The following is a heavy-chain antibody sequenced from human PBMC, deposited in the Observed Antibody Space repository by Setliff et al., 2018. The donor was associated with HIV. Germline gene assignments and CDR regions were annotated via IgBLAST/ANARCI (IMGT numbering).Heavy chain of an antibody. D-gene: IGHD1-7*01. CDR2: IIPIFGTA. V-gene: IGHV1-69*05. CDR1: GYTFINYA. J-gene: IGHJ6*02. CDR3: ARVPNQELYFYGMDV. Sequence: SVKVSCKASGYTFINYAMNWVRQAPGQGLEWMGGIIPIFGTANYAQKFQGRVTITTDESTSTAYMELSSLRSEDTAVYYCARVPNQELYFYGMDVWGQGNAGHRLL.